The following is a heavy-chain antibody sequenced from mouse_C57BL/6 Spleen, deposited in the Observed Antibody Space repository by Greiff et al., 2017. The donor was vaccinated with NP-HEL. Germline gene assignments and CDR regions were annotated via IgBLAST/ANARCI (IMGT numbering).Heavy chain of an antibody. CDR3: ARHCYGYAMDY. J-gene: IGHJ4*01. D-gene: IGHD2-12*01. V-gene: IGHV3-6*01. Sequence: VQLQQSGPGLVKPSQSLSLTCSVTGYSITSGYYWNWIRQFPGNKLEWLGYISYDGSNNYNPSLKNRISITRDTSKNQFFMKLNSVTTEDTATYYCARHCYGYAMDYWGQGTSVTVSS. CDR1: GYSITSGYY. CDR2: ISYDGSN.